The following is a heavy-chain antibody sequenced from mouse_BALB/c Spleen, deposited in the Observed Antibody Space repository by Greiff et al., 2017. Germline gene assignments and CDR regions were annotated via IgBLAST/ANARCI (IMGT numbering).Heavy chain of an antibody. V-gene: IGHV2-9*02. CDR2: IWAGGST. D-gene: IGHD1-1*01. J-gene: IGHJ3*01. CDR1: GFSLTSYG. Sequence: VMLVESGPGLVAPSQSLSITCTVSGFSLTSYGVHWVRQPPGKGLEWLGVIWAGGSTNYNSALMSRLSISKDNSKSQVFLKMNSLQTDDTAMYYCARERGSLAYWGQGTLVTVSA. CDR3: ARERGSLAY.